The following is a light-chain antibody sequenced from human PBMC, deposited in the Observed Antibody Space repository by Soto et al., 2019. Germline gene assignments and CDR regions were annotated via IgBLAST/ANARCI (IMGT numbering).Light chain of an antibody. CDR2: DAS. CDR1: QSVSYY. V-gene: IGKV3-15*01. J-gene: IGKJ1*01. Sequence: EIVLTQSPGTLSLSPGERATLACGASQSVSYYLAWYQQKPRQAPRLLLYDASSRATGIPARFCSSGAATEFTLTTSSLQSEDFVVYYGQQYNNWPPWTFGQGTKVDIK. CDR3: QQYNNWPPWT.